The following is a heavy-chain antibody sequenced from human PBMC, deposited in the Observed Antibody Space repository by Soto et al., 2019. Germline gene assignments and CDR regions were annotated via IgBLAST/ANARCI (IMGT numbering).Heavy chain of an antibody. CDR1: GFTFSSYG. J-gene: IGHJ6*02. Sequence: GGSLRLSCAASGFTFSSYGMHWVRQAPGKGLEWVAVIWYDGSNKYYADSVKGRFTISRDNSKNTLYLQMNSLRAEDTAVYYCARDLRDYYDSSGSRYYYYGMDVWGQGTTVTVSS. CDR3: ARDLRDYYDSSGSRYYYYGMDV. V-gene: IGHV3-33*01. CDR2: IWYDGSNK. D-gene: IGHD3-22*01.